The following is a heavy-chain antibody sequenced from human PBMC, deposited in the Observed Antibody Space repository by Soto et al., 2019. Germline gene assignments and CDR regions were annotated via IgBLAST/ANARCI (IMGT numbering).Heavy chain of an antibody. CDR2: FDPEDGET. D-gene: IGHD6-13*01. CDR1: GYTLTELS. Sequence: ASVKVCCKVSGYTLTELSMHWVRQAPGKGLEWMGGFDPEDGETIYAQKFQGRVTMTEDTSTDTAYMELSSLRSEDTAVYYCATDASSSHHAFDIWGQGTMVTVSS. CDR3: ATDASSSHHAFDI. V-gene: IGHV1-24*01. J-gene: IGHJ3*02.